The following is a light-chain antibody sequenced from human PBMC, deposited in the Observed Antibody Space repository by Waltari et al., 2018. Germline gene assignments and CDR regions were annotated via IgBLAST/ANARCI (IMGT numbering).Light chain of an antibody. Sequence: QSALTQPASVSGSPGQSITISCTGTSNDVGGYNYVSWYQQHPGKAPKLMFYDVSNRPPGVSNRFSGSKSGNTASLTISGLQAEDEGNYYCSSYTSSTLVVFGGGTNLTVL. CDR3: SSYTSSTLVV. CDR2: DVS. CDR1: SNDVGGYNY. V-gene: IGLV2-14*03. J-gene: IGLJ2*01.